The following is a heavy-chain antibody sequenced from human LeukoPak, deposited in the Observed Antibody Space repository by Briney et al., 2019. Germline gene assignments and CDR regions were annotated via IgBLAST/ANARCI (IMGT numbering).Heavy chain of an antibody. Sequence: GGSLRLSCAASGFTFSSYGMHWVRQAPGKGLEGVAVISYDGSNKYYADSVKGRFTISRDNPKNTLYLQMNSLRAEDTAVYYCAKDQADIVVVVASYYYYYYGMDVWGKGTTVTVSS. D-gene: IGHD2-15*01. CDR1: GFTFSSYG. CDR2: ISYDGSNK. V-gene: IGHV3-30*18. CDR3: AKDQADIVVVVASYYYYYYGMDV. J-gene: IGHJ6*04.